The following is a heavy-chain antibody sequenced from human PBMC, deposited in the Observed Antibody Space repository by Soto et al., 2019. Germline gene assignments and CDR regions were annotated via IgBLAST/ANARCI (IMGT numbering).Heavy chain of an antibody. V-gene: IGHV3-11*06. Sequence: LRLSCAASGFTFSDYYMSWIRQAPGKGLEWVSYISSSSSYTNYADSVKGRFTISRDNAKNSLYLQMNSLRAEDTAVYYCASQLKPTYNWFDPWGQGTLVTVSS. CDR1: GFTFSDYY. J-gene: IGHJ5*02. CDR2: ISSSSSYT. D-gene: IGHD6-6*01. CDR3: ASQLKPTYNWFDP.